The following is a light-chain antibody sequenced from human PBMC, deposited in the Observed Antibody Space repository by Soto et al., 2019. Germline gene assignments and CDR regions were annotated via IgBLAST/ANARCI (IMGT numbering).Light chain of an antibody. CDR1: QNIRTY. CDR3: QQTYSTLNS. CDR2: TAS. Sequence: DIQVTQSPSSLSASVGDRVTITCRASQNIRTYLNWYQKRPGKPPKLLIHTASTLQSGVPSRFSGSGSGTDFTLTISSLQPEDFATYYCQQTYSTLNSFGQGTKLEIK. J-gene: IGKJ2*03. V-gene: IGKV1-39*01.